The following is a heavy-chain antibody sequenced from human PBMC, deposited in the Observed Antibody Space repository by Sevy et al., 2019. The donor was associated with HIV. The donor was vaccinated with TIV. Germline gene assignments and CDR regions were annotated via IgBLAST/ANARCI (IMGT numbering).Heavy chain of an antibody. J-gene: IGHJ4*02. CDR2: VRGVSSTI. Sequence: GGSLRLSCAASGFTFSTYSFNWVRRTPGKGLEWLSCVRGVSSTIFYADSVKGRFTISRDNAKNSLYLQINSLRDEDTAVYYCATQRKPYIAVRPLGFGSWGQGTLVTVSS. CDR3: ATQRKPYIAVRPLGFGS. D-gene: IGHD6-6*01. V-gene: IGHV3-48*02. CDR1: GFTFSTYS.